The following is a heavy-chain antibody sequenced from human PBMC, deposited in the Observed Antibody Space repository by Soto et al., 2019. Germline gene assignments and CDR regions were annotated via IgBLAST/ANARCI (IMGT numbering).Heavy chain of an antibody. CDR3: ARSYSSSWSNDAFDI. Sequence: SETLSLTCTVSGGSISSYYWSWIRQPAGKGLEWIGRIYTSGSTNYNPSLKSRVTMSVDTSKNQFSLKLSSVTAADTAVYYCARSYSSSWSNDAFDIWGQGTMVTVSS. V-gene: IGHV4-4*07. CDR1: GGSISSYY. CDR2: IYTSGST. J-gene: IGHJ3*02. D-gene: IGHD6-13*01.